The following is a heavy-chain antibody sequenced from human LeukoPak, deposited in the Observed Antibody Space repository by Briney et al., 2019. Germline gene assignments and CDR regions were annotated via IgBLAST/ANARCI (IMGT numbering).Heavy chain of an antibody. CDR2: IYSSGTT. CDR3: ARDGQDRTGTIDY. D-gene: IGHD1-1*01. Sequence: PGGSLRLSCAASGFSVSTNYMSWVRQAPGKGLEWVSVIYSSGTTYYADSVKGRFTISRDNSKNTLYLQMNSLRVEDTAVYYCARDGQDRTGTIDYWGQGTLATVSS. V-gene: IGHV3-53*01. J-gene: IGHJ4*02. CDR1: GFSVSTNY.